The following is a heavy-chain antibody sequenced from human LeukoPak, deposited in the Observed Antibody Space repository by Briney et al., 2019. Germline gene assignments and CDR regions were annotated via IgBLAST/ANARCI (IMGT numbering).Heavy chain of an antibody. Sequence: SETLSLTCAVYGGSFSGYYWSWIRQPPGKGLEWIGEINHSGSTNYNPSLKSRVTISVDTSKNQFSLKLSSVTAAGTAVYYCARGTIVVVYYYYGMDVWGQGTTVTVSS. CDR2: INHSGST. CDR1: GGSFSGYY. J-gene: IGHJ6*02. CDR3: ARGTIVVVYYYYGMDV. D-gene: IGHD2-15*01. V-gene: IGHV4-34*01.